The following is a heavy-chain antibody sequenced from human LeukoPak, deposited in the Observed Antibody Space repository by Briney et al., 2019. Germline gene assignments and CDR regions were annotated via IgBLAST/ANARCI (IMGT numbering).Heavy chain of an antibody. D-gene: IGHD3-9*01. CDR1: GYTFTSYG. V-gene: IGHV1-18*01. CDR3: ARISDILTGYVYYYYYGMDV. J-gene: IGHJ6*02. Sequence: GASVKVSCKASGYTFTSYGISWVRQAPGQGLEWMGWISAYNGNTNYAQKLQGRVTMTTDTSTSTAYMELRSLRSDDTAVYYCARISDILTGYVYYYYYGMDVWGQGTTVTVSS. CDR2: ISAYNGNT.